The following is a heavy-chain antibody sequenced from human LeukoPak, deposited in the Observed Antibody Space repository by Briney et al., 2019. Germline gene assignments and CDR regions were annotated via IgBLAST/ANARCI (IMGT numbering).Heavy chain of an antibody. V-gene: IGHV3-30*03. D-gene: IGHD3-10*01. CDR2: IGYDGSNI. CDR3: ATRDTSDSGFNF. J-gene: IGHJ4*02. CDR1: GFTFRNYG. Sequence: GGSLRLSRTVSGFTFRNYGMHWVRQAPGKGLEWVSVIGYDGSNIYYADSVKGRFSISRDNSKNTLYFQLNNLRPGDTAVYYCATRDTSDSGFNFWGQGTLVTVSS.